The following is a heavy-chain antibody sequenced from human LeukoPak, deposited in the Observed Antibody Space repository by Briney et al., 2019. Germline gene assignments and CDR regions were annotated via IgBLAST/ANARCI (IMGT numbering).Heavy chain of an antibody. J-gene: IGHJ6*03. Sequence: SETLSLTCAVSGGSISSSNWWSWVRQPPGKGLEWIGSIHYREKTYYNPSLNTRVTISVDTPKNRLSLNLTSVTAADTAVYYCARHGEPFYYYHMDVWGTGNTVNVSS. D-gene: IGHD1-14*01. CDR3: ARHGEPFYYYHMDV. V-gene: IGHV4-39*01. CDR1: GGSISSSNW. CDR2: IHYREKT.